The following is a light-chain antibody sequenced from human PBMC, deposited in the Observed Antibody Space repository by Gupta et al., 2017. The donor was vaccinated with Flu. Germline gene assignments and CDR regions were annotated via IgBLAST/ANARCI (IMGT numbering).Light chain of an antibody. V-gene: IGKV1-39*01. CDR3: QQSYNNPWT. Sequence: PSSLSASVGVRVTITCRASQSISNYLNWYQQKPGKAPKLLIYAASNLQSGVPSRFSGSGSGTDFTLTISRLQPEDFAAYYCQQSYNNPWTFGQGTKVEIK. CDR1: QSISNY. J-gene: IGKJ1*01. CDR2: AAS.